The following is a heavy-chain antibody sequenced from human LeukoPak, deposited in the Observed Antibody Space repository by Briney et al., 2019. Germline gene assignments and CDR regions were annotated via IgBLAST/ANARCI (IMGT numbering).Heavy chain of an antibody. CDR1: GFTFSPYS. J-gene: IGHJ4*02. V-gene: IGHV3-48*01. CDR2: ISGRTSTI. CDR3: ASAVRGSSVDY. Sequence: GGSLRLSCVVSGFTFSPYSMNWVRQAPGKGLEWVAYISGRTSTIYYADSVYGRFTISRDNAKNSLYLQMNSLRAEDTAVYYCASAVRGSSVDYWGQGTLVTVSS.